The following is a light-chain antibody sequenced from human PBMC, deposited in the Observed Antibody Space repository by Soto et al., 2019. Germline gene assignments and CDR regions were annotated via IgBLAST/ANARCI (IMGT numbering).Light chain of an antibody. J-gene: IGKJ5*01. CDR2: GAS. V-gene: IGKV3-20*01. CDR1: QSVSSSY. CDR3: QQFDTSPPRT. Sequence: EIVLTQSPGTLSLSPGERATLSCRASQSVSSSYLAWYQQKPGQAHRLLIYGASSRSTGIPDRFSGSGSGTDFTLTISRLETGDFAVYYCQQFDTSPPRTFGQGTRLEIK.